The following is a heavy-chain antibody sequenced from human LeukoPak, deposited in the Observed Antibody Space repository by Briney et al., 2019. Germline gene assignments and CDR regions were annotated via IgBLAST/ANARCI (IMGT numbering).Heavy chain of an antibody. CDR3: AKDNYDFWSGYSNYYYMDV. J-gene: IGHJ6*03. CDR1: GFTFSSYA. CDR2: ISGSGGST. Sequence: GGSLRLSCAASGFTFSSYAMSWVRQAPGKGLEWVSAISGSGGSTYYADSVKGRFTISRDNSKNTLYLQMNSLRAEDTAVYYCAKDNYDFWSGYSNYYYMDVWGKGTTVTVSS. V-gene: IGHV3-23*01. D-gene: IGHD3-3*01.